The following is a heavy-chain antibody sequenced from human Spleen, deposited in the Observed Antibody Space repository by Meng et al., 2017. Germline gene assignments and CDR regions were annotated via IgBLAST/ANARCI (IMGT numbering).Heavy chain of an antibody. Sequence: GESLKISCAASGFIFSTYWMTWVRQAPGKGLEWVANINLGGSEENYVDSVKGRFTISRDNAKNSVFLQMNSLGAEDTAVYYCAGGRQISIWGQGTLVTVSS. CDR2: INLGGSEE. V-gene: IGHV3-7*01. CDR1: GFIFSTYW. D-gene: IGHD2-2*02. CDR3: AGGRQISI. J-gene: IGHJ4*02.